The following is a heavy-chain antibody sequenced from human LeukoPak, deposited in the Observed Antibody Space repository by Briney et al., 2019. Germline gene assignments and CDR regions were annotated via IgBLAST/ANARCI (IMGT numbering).Heavy chain of an antibody. V-gene: IGHV4-61*02. CDR2: IYTSGST. CDR3: ASEKCYDSSVFAFDI. CDR1: GGSISSGSYY. D-gene: IGHD3-22*01. Sequence: SQTLSLTCTVSGGSISSGSYYWSWIRQPAGKGLEWIGRIYTSGSTNYNPSLKSRVTISVDTSKNQFSLKLSSVTAADTAVYYCASEKCYDSSVFAFDIWGQGTMVTVSS. J-gene: IGHJ3*02.